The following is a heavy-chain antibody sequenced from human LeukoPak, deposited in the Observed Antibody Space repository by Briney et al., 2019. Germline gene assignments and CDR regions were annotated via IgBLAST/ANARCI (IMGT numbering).Heavy chain of an antibody. CDR2: IWYDGSNK. D-gene: IGHD2-15*01. CDR3: AKPVRGVGAVAFDY. V-gene: IGHV3-33*06. Sequence: PGRSLRLSCAASGFTFSSYGMHWVRQAPGKGLEWVAVIWYDGSNKYYADSVKGRFTISRDNSKNTLYLQMNSLRAEDTAVYYCAKPVRGVGAVAFDYWGQGTLVTVSS. J-gene: IGHJ4*02. CDR1: GFTFSSYG.